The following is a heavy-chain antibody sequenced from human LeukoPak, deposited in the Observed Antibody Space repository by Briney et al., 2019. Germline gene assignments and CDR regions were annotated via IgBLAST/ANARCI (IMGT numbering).Heavy chain of an antibody. V-gene: IGHV1-2*02. J-gene: IGHJ3*02. CDR3: ARGPTLGLDI. CDR1: GYTFTAYY. Sequence: GASVKVSCRASGYTFTAYYIHWVRQAPGQGLEGMGWINPNSGDTNLPQRFQGRVTMTRDTSIITAYMELSSLTSDDTGMYYCARGPTLGLDIWGQGTMVTVSS. CDR2: INPNSGDT.